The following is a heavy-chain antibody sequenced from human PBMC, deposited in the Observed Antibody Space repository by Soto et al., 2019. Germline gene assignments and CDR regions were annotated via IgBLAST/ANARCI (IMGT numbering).Heavy chain of an antibody. D-gene: IGHD6-13*01. CDR3: APNPYRSSATDAFDI. Sequence: PGGSLSLSCAASGFTFSSYAMSWVRQAPGKGLEWVSAISGSGGSTYYADSGKGRFTISRDNAKNTPYLQLNSMRAEDTAVHYSAPNPYRSSATDAFDIWGQGTMVTVSS. V-gene: IGHV3-23*01. CDR2: ISGSGGST. CDR1: GFTFSSYA. J-gene: IGHJ3*02.